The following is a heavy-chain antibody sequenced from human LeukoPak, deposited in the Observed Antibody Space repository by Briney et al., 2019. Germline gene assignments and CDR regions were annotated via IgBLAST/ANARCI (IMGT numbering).Heavy chain of an antibody. CDR1: GYTFTSYD. J-gene: IGHJ4*02. CDR2: MNPNSGAT. CDR3: ARGGKAPRYYFDY. D-gene: IGHD5-24*01. V-gene: IGHV1-8*01. Sequence: ASVKVSCKASGYTFTSYDFNWLRQATGQGPEWMGWMNPNSGATGYAQKFQGRVTMTRSASINTAYMELSNLRSDDTAVYYCARGGKAPRYYFDYWGQGTLVTVSS.